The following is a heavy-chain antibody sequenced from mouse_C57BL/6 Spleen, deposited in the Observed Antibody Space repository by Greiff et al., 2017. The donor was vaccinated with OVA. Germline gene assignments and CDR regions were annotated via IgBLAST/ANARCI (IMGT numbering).Heavy chain of an antibody. Sequence: EVQLQESGPGLVKPSQSLSLTCSVTGYSITSGYYWNWIRQFPGNKLEWMGYISYDGSNNYNPSLKNRISITRDTSKNQFFLKLNSVTTEDTATYYCARHGNLYAMDYWGQGTSVTVSS. CDR2: ISYDGSN. V-gene: IGHV3-6*01. CDR3: ARHGNLYAMDY. CDR1: GYSITSGYY. D-gene: IGHD2-1*01. J-gene: IGHJ4*01.